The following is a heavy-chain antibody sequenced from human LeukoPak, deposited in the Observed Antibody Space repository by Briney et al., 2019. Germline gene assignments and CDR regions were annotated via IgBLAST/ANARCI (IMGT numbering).Heavy chain of an antibody. V-gene: IGHV4-34*01. CDR3: ARGWGFWSGYPFDY. Sequence: SETLSLTCAVYGGSFSGYYWSWIRQPPGKGQEWIGEINHSGSTNYNPSLKSRVTISVDTSKNQFSLKLSSVTAADTAVYYCARGWGFWSGYPFDYWGQGTLVTVSS. D-gene: IGHD3-3*01. CDR1: GGSFSGYY. J-gene: IGHJ4*02. CDR2: INHSGST.